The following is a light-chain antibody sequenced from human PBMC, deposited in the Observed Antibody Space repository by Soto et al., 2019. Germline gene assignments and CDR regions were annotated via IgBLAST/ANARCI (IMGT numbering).Light chain of an antibody. Sequence: EIVLTQSPGTLSLSPGERATLSCRSTQSVSSSYLAWYQQKPGQAPRLIIYGASSRATGIPDRFSGSGSGTDFTLTISRLEPEDVAVYYCQQYDSSPPSLGQGTRLEIK. CDR1: QSVSSSY. CDR2: GAS. V-gene: IGKV3-20*01. CDR3: QQYDSSPPS. J-gene: IGKJ5*01.